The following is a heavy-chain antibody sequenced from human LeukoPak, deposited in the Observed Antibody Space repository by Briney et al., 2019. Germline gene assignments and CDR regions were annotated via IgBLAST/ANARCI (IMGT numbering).Heavy chain of an antibody. V-gene: IGHV3-43*02. Sequence: GRSLSLSCAASGFTIDDYGIYWVRQAAGKGLEWVSLISWDGGITYYADSVRGRFTISRDNSKNSLSLEMNSLRTEDTALYYCAKDSNTGGYSFGSWGQGTLVTVSS. CDR3: AKDSNTGGYSFGS. CDR2: ISWDGGIT. J-gene: IGHJ4*02. D-gene: IGHD5-12*01. CDR1: GFTIDDYG.